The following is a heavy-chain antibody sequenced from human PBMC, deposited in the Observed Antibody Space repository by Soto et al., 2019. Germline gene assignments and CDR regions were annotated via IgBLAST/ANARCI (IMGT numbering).Heavy chain of an antibody. CDR3: ARSQFYPGSGNYSNLMLDH. CDR1: ACSVGFVVST. J-gene: IGHJ5*02. D-gene: IGHD3-10*01. Sequence: PSVILSHTCTSAACSVGFVVSTWRWGRPRPWGGLEWIGYIYHSGTFLYNPSLKTRLTVSLDMSKNQFSLTLRSMTAADTAVYYCARSQFYPGSGNYSNLMLDHWGQGTKVKVSS. V-gene: IGHV4-30-2*01. CDR2: IYHSGTF.